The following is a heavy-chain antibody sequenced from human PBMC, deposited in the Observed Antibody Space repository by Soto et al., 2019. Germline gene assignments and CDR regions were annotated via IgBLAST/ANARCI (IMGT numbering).Heavy chain of an antibody. CDR3: ARDFNSIFDDFADMRWNFDP. J-gene: IGHJ5*02. Sequence: PSETLSLTCTVSSGSVISYYWSWIRQPAGKGLEWIGRIYSGVSTIYNPSLKGRVTISVDTSKNQFSLSLRSVTAADTAIYYCARDFNSIFDDFADMRWNFDPWGQGTLVTVSS. CDR1: SGSVISYY. D-gene: IGHD3-3*02. V-gene: IGHV4-4*07. CDR2: IYSGVST.